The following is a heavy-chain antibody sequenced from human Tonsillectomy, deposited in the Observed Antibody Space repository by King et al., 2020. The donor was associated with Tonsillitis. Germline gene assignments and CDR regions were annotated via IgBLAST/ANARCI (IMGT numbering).Heavy chain of an antibody. CDR3: ARDHIAPADY. CDR1: GFTFSSYG. D-gene: IGHD6-13*01. V-gene: IGHV3-33*01. CDR2: ISYDGSNK. J-gene: IGHJ4*02. Sequence: QLVQSGGGVVQPERSLRLSCAASGFTFSSYGFHWVRQGPGKGLEWVAIISYDGSNKYYADSVKGRFIISRDNSKNTVYLQMSSLRADDTAVYYCARDHIAPADYWGQGTLVTVSS.